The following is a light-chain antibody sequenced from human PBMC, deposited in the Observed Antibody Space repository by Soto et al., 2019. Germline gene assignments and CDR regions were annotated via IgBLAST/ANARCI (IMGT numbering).Light chain of an antibody. Sequence: AIQLTQSPSSLSASVGDRVTITCRASQGISSALACYQQKPGKAPKLLIYDASSLESGVPSRFSGSGSGTDFTLTISSLQPEDFATYYCQQFNSYRYTFGQGTKLEIK. CDR1: QGISSA. V-gene: IGKV1-13*02. CDR3: QQFNSYRYT. J-gene: IGKJ2*01. CDR2: DAS.